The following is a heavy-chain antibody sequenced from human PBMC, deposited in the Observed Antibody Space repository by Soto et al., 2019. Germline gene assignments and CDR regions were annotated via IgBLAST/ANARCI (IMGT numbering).Heavy chain of an antibody. D-gene: IGHD6-13*01. J-gene: IGHJ6*02. CDR3: AKGTSKYSTSWTADDGLDV. CDR2: ISCDGSNK. V-gene: IGHV3-30*18. Sequence: QVQLVESGGGVVQPGRSLRLSCAASGFTFSNYGMHWVRQAPGKGLEWVAFISCDGSNKYYVDSVKGRFIISRDNSKNTLSRQMNSLQADDTAVYNCAKGTSKYSTSWTADDGLDVWGQANAVTVSS. CDR1: GFTFSNYG.